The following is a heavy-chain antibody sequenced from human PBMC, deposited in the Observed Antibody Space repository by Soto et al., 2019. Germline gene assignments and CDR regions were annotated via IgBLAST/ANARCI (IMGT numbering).Heavy chain of an antibody. J-gene: IGHJ4*02. Sequence: DVQLVESGGNLVQPGRSLRLSCATSGFTFSDYGMHWVRQPPGRGLEWVSGITWNSGSTTYADSVKGRFTISRDNAKNSLFLQMNSLRGDDTALYFCARGNWGSPFDSWGQGTLVTVAS. CDR2: ITWNSGST. V-gene: IGHV3-9*01. D-gene: IGHD7-27*01. CDR1: GFTFSDYG. CDR3: ARGNWGSPFDS.